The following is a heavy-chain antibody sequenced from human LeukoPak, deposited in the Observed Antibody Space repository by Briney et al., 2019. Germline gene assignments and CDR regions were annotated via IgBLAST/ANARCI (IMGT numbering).Heavy chain of an antibody. CDR1: GFIFSDYA. CDR2: ISDDASNE. J-gene: IGHJ5*02. D-gene: IGHD2-2*01. Sequence: GGSLRLSCAASGFIFSDYAMLWVRQAPGKGLEWMAVISDDASNEHYADSVKGRFTISRDNLKNTLYLQMNILRAEDTAVYYCARGGQYCSTISCYAYNWFDPWGQGTLVTVSS. CDR3: ARGGQYCSTISCYAYNWFDP. V-gene: IGHV3-30-3*01.